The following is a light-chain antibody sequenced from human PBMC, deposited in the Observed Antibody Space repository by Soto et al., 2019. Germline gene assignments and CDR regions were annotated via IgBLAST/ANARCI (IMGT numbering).Light chain of an antibody. CDR2: TTS. J-gene: IGKJ4*01. V-gene: IGKV1D-12*01. CDR3: QQANSFPLT. CDR1: QDINNC. Sequence: DIQVTQSPSSVSASVGDRVTITCRASQDINNCLAWYQQKPGKAPKLLIYTTSNLQSGDPSRFSGSGSGTDFTHTNSSLQPEDFATYYCQQANSFPLTFGGGTKVEIK.